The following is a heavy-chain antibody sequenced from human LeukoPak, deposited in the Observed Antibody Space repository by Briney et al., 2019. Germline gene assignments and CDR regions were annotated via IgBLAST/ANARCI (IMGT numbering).Heavy chain of an antibody. CDR1: GGSISSYY. D-gene: IGHD4-17*01. J-gene: IGHJ4*02. V-gene: IGHV4-59*01. CDR3: ASYDYGDYFDY. CDR2: IYYSGST. Sequence: SETLSLTCTVSGGSISSYYWSWIRQPPGKGLEWIGYIYYSGSTNYNPSLESRVTISVDTSKNQFSLKLSSVTAADTAVYYCASYDYGDYFDYWGQGTLVTVSS.